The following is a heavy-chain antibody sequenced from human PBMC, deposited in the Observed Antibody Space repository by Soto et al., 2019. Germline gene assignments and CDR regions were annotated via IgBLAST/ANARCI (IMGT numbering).Heavy chain of an antibody. Sequence: ASVKVSCKASGFTFTSSAVQWVRQARGQRLEWIGWIVVGSGNTNYAQKFQERVTITRDMSTSTAYMELSSLRSEDTAVYYCAVFVCSGGSSYLNFYYWGQGTLVTVSS. J-gene: IGHJ4*02. CDR3: AVFVCSGGSSYLNFYY. V-gene: IGHV1-58*01. D-gene: IGHD2-15*01. CDR2: IVVGSGNT. CDR1: GFTFTSSA.